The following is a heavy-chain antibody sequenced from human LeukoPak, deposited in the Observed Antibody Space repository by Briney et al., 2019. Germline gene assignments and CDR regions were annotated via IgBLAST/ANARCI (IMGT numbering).Heavy chain of an antibody. V-gene: IGHV3-23*01. J-gene: IGHJ5*02. CDR1: GFTFSSYA. Sequence: PGGSLRLSCAASGFTFSSYAMSWVRQAPGKGLEWVSAISGSGGSTYYADSVKGRFTISRDNSKNTLYLQMNCLRAEDTAVYYCARDGRYCSSSSCYENWFDPWGQGTLVTVSS. D-gene: IGHD2-2*01. CDR3: ARDGRYCSSSSCYENWFDP. CDR2: ISGSGGST.